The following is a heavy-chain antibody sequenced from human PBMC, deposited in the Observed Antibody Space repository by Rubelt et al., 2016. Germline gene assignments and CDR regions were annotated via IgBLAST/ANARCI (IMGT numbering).Heavy chain of an antibody. CDR1: GDSVSSNSAA. CDR3: VRGFGTTNDY. D-gene: IGHD1-7*01. Sequence: QTLSLTCAISGDSVSSNSAAWNWIRQSPSRGLAWLGRTYYRSKWYNGYAVSVKSRITIKPDTSKNQFSLKLNSLTPEDTAVYYCVRGFGTTNDYWGQGTVVTVSS. CDR2: TYYRSKWYN. V-gene: IGHV6-1*01. J-gene: IGHJ4*02.